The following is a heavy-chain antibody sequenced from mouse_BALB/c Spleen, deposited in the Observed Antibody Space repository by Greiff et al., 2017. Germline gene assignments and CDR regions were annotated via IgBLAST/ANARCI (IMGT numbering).Heavy chain of an antibody. Sequence: EVMLVESGGGLVQPGGSLRLSCATSGFTFTDYYMSWVRQPPGKALEWLGFIRNKANGYTTEYSASVKGRFTISRDNSQSILYLQMNTLRAEDSATYYCARDRDGNSWFAYWGQGTLVTVSA. J-gene: IGHJ3*01. CDR1: GFTFTDYY. CDR3: ARDRDGNSWFAY. D-gene: IGHD2-1*01. CDR2: IRNKANGYTT. V-gene: IGHV7-3*02.